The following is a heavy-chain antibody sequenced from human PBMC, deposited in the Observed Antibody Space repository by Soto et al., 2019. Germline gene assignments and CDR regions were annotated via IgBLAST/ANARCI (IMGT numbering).Heavy chain of an antibody. CDR3: ARAPQNEFVYYYFDY. V-gene: IGHV4-31*03. CDR2: IYYSGST. D-gene: IGHD1-1*01. CDR1: GGSISSGGYY. J-gene: IGHJ4*02. Sequence: SETLSLTCTVSGGSISSGGYYWSWIRQHPGKGLGWIGYIYYSGSTYYNPSLKSRVTISVDTSKNQFSLKLSSVTAADTAVYYCARAPQNEFVYYYFDYWGQGTLVTVSS.